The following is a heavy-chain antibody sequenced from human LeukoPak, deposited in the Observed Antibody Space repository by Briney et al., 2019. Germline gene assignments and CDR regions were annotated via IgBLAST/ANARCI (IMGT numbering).Heavy chain of an antibody. Sequence: PSETLSLTCAVYGGSFSGYYWSWIRQPPGKGLEWIGEINHSGSTNYNPSLKSRVTISVDTSKNQFSLKLSSVTAADTAVYYCARDGSSWTPNNYFDYWGQGTLVTVSS. J-gene: IGHJ4*02. CDR2: INHSGST. D-gene: IGHD6-13*01. CDR1: GGSFSGYY. V-gene: IGHV4-34*01. CDR3: ARDGSSWTPNNYFDY.